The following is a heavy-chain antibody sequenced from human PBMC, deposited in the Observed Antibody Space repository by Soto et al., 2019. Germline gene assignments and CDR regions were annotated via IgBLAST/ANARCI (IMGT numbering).Heavy chain of an antibody. CDR1: GYTFTGNY. Sequence: QVQLVPSGAEVKKPGASVKVSCKASGYTFTGNYMHWVRQAPGQGFEWMGWINVNSGGTQYAQKFQGMVTMTRDTSISTANMELSRLRSDATAVYYCARGDKLSLYPQLDYWGQGTLVTVAS. D-gene: IGHD3-16*02. J-gene: IGHJ4*02. CDR3: ARGDKLSLYPQLDY. V-gene: IGHV1-2*02. CDR2: INVNSGGT.